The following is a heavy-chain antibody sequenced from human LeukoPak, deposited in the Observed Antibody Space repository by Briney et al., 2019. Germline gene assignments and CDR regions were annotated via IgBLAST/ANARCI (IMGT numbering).Heavy chain of an antibody. CDR3: TRDDSSGYWSFDY. CDR1: GFTFSSSA. D-gene: IGHD3-22*01. Sequence: GGSLRLSCAASGFTFSSSAMHWVRQASGKGLEWVGRIRSKANSYATAYAASVKGRFTISRDDSKNTAYLQMNSLKTEDTAVYYCTRDDSSGYWSFDYWGQGTLVTVSS. J-gene: IGHJ4*02. V-gene: IGHV3-73*01. CDR2: IRSKANSYAT.